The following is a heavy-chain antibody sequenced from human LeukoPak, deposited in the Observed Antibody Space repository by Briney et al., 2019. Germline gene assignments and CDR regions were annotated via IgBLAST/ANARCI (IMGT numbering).Heavy chain of an antibody. J-gene: IGHJ6*03. D-gene: IGHD2-15*01. CDR1: GGSISSSSYY. CDR3: ARVRCSGGSCPYYYYYYYMDV. Sequence: SETLSLTCTVSGGSISSSSYYWAWIRQPPGKGLEWIGSIHYSGSTYYNPSLQSRVTISIDTSKNQFSLKLRFVTAADTAVYYCARVRCSGGSCPYYYYYYYMDVWGKGTAVTVSS. CDR2: IHYSGST. V-gene: IGHV4-39*07.